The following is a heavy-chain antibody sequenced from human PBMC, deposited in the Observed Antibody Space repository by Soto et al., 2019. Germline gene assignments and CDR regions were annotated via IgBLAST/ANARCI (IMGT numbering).Heavy chain of an antibody. CDR2: ISYDGSNK. V-gene: IGHV3-30-3*01. D-gene: IGHD3-3*01. J-gene: IGHJ4*02. CDR3: ARDKRNLRFLEWSYYFDY. CDR1: GFTFSSCA. Sequence: GGSLRLSCAASGFTFSSCAMHWVRQAPGKGLEWVAVISYDGSNKYYADSVKGRFTVSRDNSKNTLYLQVNSLRAEDTAVYYCARDKRNLRFLEWSYYFDYWGQGTLVTVSS.